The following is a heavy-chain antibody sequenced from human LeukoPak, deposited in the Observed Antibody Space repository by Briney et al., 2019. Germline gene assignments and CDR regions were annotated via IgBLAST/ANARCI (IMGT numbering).Heavy chain of an antibody. Sequence: GASVKVSCKASGGTFSSYAISWVRQAPGQGLEWMGGIIPIFGTANYAQKLQGRVTMTTDTSTSTAYMELRSLRSDDTAVYYCARSMGIAAAGTIDYWGQGTLVTVSS. D-gene: IGHD6-13*01. V-gene: IGHV1-69*05. CDR3: ARSMGIAAAGTIDY. CDR2: IIPIFGTA. CDR1: GGTFSSYA. J-gene: IGHJ4*02.